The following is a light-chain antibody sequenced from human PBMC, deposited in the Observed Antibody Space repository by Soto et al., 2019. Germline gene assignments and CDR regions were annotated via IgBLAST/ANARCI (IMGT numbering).Light chain of an antibody. V-gene: IGKV3-20*01. CDR3: QQYDNSPPSLT. CDR2: GAS. CDR1: QSVSSTY. J-gene: IGKJ4*01. Sequence: EIVLTQSPGTLSLSPGERATLSCRASQSVSSTYLAWYQQRPGQAPRLIIYGASSRATGIPDRFSGSGSGTDFTLTISRLEPEDFAVYYCQQYDNSPPSLTFGGGTKVEIK.